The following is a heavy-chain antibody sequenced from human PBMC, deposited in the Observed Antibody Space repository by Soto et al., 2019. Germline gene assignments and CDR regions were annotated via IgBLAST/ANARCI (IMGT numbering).Heavy chain of an antibody. D-gene: IGHD3-9*01. CDR3: ARGVDYNDILTGPAFDY. CDR1: GGSISSFY. J-gene: IGHJ4*02. CDR2: IYYSGST. Sequence: SETLSLTCTVSGGSISSFYWSWIRQPPGKGLEWIGYIYYSGSTNYNPSLKSRVTISVDTSKNQFSLKLSSVTAADTAVYYCARGVDYNDILTGPAFDYWGQGTLVTVSS. V-gene: IGHV4-59*01.